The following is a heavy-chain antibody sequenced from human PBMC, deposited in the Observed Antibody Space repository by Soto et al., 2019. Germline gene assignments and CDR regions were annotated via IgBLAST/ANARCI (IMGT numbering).Heavy chain of an antibody. V-gene: IGHV1-18*01. D-gene: IGHD3-9*01. CDR1: GYTFTSYG. CDR3: ARYYDILTGYFRPRNAFDI. J-gene: IGHJ3*02. CDR2: ISAYNGNT. Sequence: GASVKVSCKASGYTFTSYGISWVRQAPGQGLKWMGWISAYNGNTNYAQKLQGRVTMTTDTSTSTAYMELRSLRSDDTAVYYCARYYDILTGYFRPRNAFDIWGQGTMVTVSS.